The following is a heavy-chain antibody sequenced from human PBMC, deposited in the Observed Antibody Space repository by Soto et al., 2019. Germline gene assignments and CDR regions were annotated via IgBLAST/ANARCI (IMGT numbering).Heavy chain of an antibody. CDR1: GFTFSSYE. J-gene: IGHJ5*02. V-gene: IGHV3-48*03. CDR3: ARLPPTVADGYNWFDP. Sequence: QPGGSLRLSCAASGFTFSSYEMNWVRQVPGKGLEWVSYISSSGSTIYYADSVKGRFTISRDNAKNSLYLQMNSLRAEDTAVYYCARLPPTVADGYNWFDPWGQGTLVTVSS. D-gene: IGHD6-19*01. CDR2: ISSSGSTI.